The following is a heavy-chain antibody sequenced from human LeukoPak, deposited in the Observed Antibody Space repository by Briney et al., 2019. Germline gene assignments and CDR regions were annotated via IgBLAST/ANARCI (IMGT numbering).Heavy chain of an antibody. Sequence: GGSLRLSCAASGFTFSTYFMHWVRQAPGKGLEWVADIASDGSHTFYVESVKGRFTISRDNSKNTLYLQMNSLRAEDTAVYFGGKEKKNIFLHSGVFDIWGKGTMATVSS. D-gene: IGHD3-3*02. J-gene: IGHJ3*02. CDR1: GFTFSTYF. CDR3: GKEKKNIFLHSGVFDI. CDR2: IASDGSHT. V-gene: IGHV3-30-3*01.